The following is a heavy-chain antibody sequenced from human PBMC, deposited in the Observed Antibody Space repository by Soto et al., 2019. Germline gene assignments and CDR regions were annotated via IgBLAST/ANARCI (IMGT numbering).Heavy chain of an antibody. V-gene: IGHV3-23*01. CDR2: IGGSGGNR. CDR3: ARVTSDYINSVDH. Sequence: EVQLLESGGGLVQPGGSLRLSCAASGFTFNAYAMTWVRQAPGKGLEWVSAIGGSGGNRYYADSVWGRFTMSRDNSKDTVDLQMNSLRVEDTAVYYCARVTSDYINSVDHWGQGILVTVSS. D-gene: IGHD4-4*01. J-gene: IGHJ4*02. CDR1: GFTFNAYA.